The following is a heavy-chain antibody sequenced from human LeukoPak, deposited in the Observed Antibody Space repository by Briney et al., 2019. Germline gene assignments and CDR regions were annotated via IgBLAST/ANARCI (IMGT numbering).Heavy chain of an antibody. V-gene: IGHV1-18*01. Sequence: GASVKVSCKASGYTFTSYGISWVRQAPGQGLEWMGWISAYNGNTNYAQKLQGRVTMTTDTSTSTAYMELRSLRSDDTAVYYCARVRLVVPGTTLAYWGQGTLVTVSS. CDR3: ARVRLVVPGTTLAY. CDR2: ISAYNGNT. CDR1: GYTFTSYG. D-gene: IGHD1-1*01. J-gene: IGHJ4*02.